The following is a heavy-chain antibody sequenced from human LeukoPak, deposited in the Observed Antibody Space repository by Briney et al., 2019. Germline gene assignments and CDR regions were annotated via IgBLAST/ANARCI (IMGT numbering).Heavy chain of an antibody. D-gene: IGHD1-26*01. CDR3: ARARSGSYYGAFDI. CDR2: ISAYNGNT. J-gene: IGHJ3*02. CDR1: GYTFTSYG. Sequence: ASVKVSCKASGYTFTSYGISWVRQAPGQGLEWMGWISAYNGNTNYAQKLQGRVTMTTDTSTSTAYMEMRSLRSDDTAVYYCARARSGSYYGAFDIGGRETMVTVSP. V-gene: IGHV1-18*01.